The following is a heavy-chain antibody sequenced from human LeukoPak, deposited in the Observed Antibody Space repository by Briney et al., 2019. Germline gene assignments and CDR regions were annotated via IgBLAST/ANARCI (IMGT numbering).Heavy chain of an antibody. CDR1: GGSFSGYY. V-gene: IGHV4-34*01. Sequence: SETLSLTCAVYGGSFSGYYWSWIRQRPGKGLEWIGEINHSGSTNYNPSLKSRVTISVDTSKNQFTLKLSSVTAADTAVYYCARNLGYSSSSWGEDWGQGTLVTVSS. D-gene: IGHD6-6*01. CDR2: INHSGST. CDR3: ARNLGYSSSSWGED. J-gene: IGHJ4*02.